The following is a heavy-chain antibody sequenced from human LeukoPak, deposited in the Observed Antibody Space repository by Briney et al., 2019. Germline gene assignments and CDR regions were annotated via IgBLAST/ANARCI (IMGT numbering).Heavy chain of an antibody. CDR1: GFTFSSYS. Sequence: AGGSLRLSCAASGFTFSSYSMNWVRQAPGKGLEWVSSISTSSSYIYYADSVKGRFTISRDNAKKSLYLQMNSLRGDDTAVYYCARGASVVAGNDNAFDIWGPGTMVTVSS. J-gene: IGHJ3*02. CDR3: ARGASVVAGNDNAFDI. D-gene: IGHD6-19*01. V-gene: IGHV3-21*01. CDR2: ISTSSSYI.